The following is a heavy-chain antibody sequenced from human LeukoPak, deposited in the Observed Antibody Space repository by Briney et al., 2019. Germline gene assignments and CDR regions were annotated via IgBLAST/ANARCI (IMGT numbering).Heavy chain of an antibody. CDR2: IITDGSST. CDR1: GFTFSSYW. CDR3: ARDPLFSSTPGTFDI. D-gene: IGHD6-13*01. V-gene: IGHV3-74*01. Sequence: GGSLRLSCAASGFTFSSYWMHWVRQAPGKGLVWVSRIITDGSSTTYADSVRGRFTISRDNAKNTLYLQMNSLRAEDTAVYYCARDPLFSSTPGTFDIWGQGTMVTVSS. J-gene: IGHJ3*02.